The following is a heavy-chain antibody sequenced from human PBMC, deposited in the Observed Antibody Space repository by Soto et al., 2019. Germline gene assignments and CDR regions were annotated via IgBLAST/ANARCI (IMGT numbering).Heavy chain of an antibody. CDR3: AAAPFYYVGSGYYYGPFGY. CDR1: GYTFTGYY. D-gene: IGHD3-22*01. J-gene: IGHJ4*02. V-gene: IGHV1-2*04. CDR2: INPNSGGT. Sequence: GASVKVSCKASGYTFTGYYMHWVRQAPGQGLEWMGWINPNSGGTNYAQKFQGWVTMTRGTSISTAYMELSRLRSDDTAVYYCAAAPFYYVGSGYYYGPFGYWGQGTLVTVSS.